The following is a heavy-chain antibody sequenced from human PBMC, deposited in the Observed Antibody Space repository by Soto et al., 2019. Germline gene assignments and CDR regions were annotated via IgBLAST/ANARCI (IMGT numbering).Heavy chain of an antibody. CDR1: GFTFSSYA. CDR2: ISGSGGST. J-gene: IGHJ4*02. Sequence: GGSLRLSCAASGFTFSSYAMSWVRQAPGKGLEWVSAISGSGGSTYYADSVKGRLTISRDNSKNTLYLQMNSLRAEDTAVYYCAKVVRYYYDSSGYYFDYWGQGTLVTVSS. V-gene: IGHV3-23*01. D-gene: IGHD3-22*01. CDR3: AKVVRYYYDSSGYYFDY.